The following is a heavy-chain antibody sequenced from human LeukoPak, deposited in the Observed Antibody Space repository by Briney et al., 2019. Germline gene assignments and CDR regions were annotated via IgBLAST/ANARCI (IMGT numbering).Heavy chain of an antibody. CDR2: INAGNGNT. CDR1: GYTFTSYA. Sequence: GTSVKVSCKASGYTFTSYAMHWVRQAPGQRLEWMGWINAGNGNTKYSQKFQGRVTITRDTSASTAYMELSSLRSEDTAVYYCARGPYYHNWFDPWGQGTLVTVSS. D-gene: IGHD3-10*01. V-gene: IGHV1-3*01. J-gene: IGHJ5*02. CDR3: ARGPYYHNWFDP.